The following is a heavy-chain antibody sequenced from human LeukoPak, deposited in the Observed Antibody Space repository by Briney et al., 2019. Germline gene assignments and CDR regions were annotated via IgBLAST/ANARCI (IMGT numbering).Heavy chain of an antibody. V-gene: IGHV4-34*01. CDR3: ARMIVVVVAATGASNWFDP. CDR1: GGSFSGYY. CDR2: INHSGST. Sequence: SETLSLTCAVYGGSFSGYYWSWIRQPPGKGLEWIGEINHSGSTNYNPSLKSRVTISLDTSKNQFSLKLSSATAADTAVYYCARMIVVVVAATGASNWFDPWGQGTLVTVSS. J-gene: IGHJ5*02. D-gene: IGHD2-15*01.